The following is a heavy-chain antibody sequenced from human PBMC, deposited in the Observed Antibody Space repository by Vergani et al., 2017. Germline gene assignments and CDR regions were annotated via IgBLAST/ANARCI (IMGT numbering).Heavy chain of an antibody. D-gene: IGHD3-22*01. Sequence: QVQLVQSGSEVRKPGASVKVSCQVSGYSFTELTIHWVRQAPGKGLEWMGVFDPEHGEVTFAHHIQGRVTMTEDTSTDTAYMELSILRPEDTALYYCAIVTDYDDSSGYYLDYWGQGTLVTVSS. CDR1: GYSFTELT. J-gene: IGHJ4*02. CDR3: AIVTDYDDSSGYYLDY. V-gene: IGHV1-24*01. CDR2: FDPEHGEV.